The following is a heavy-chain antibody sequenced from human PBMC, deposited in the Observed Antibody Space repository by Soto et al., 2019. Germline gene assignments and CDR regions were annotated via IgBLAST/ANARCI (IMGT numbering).Heavy chain of an antibody. J-gene: IGHJ6*02. CDR3: ARSAITIFGVVIIDYYGMDV. V-gene: IGHV4-39*01. CDR1: GGSISSSSYY. D-gene: IGHD3-3*01. Sequence: SETLSLTCTVSGGSISSSSYYWGWIRQPPGKGLEWIGSIYYSGSTYYNPSLKSRVTISVDTSKNQFSLKLSSVTAADTAVYYCARSAITIFGVVIIDYYGMDVWGQGTTVTVSS. CDR2: IYYSGST.